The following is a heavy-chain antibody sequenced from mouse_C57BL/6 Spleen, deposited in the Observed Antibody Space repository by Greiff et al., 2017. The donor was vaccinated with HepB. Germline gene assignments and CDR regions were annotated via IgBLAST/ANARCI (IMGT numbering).Heavy chain of an antibody. Sequence: QVQLQQSGAELVKPGASVKMSCKASGYTFTTYPIEWMKQNHGKSLEWIGNFHPYNDDTKYNEKFKGKATLTVEKSSSTVYLELSRLTSDDSAVYYCARAAYYYGSSRYGYFDVWGTGTTVTVSS. D-gene: IGHD1-1*01. J-gene: IGHJ1*03. V-gene: IGHV1-47*01. CDR3: ARAAYYYGSSRYGYFDV. CDR1: GYTFTTYP. CDR2: FHPYNDDT.